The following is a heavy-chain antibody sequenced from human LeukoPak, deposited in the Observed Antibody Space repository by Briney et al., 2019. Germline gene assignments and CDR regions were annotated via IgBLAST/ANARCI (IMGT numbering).Heavy chain of an antibody. D-gene: IGHD1-26*01. CDR3: ARNIVGPRQVDY. CDR1: GASISSYY. V-gene: IGHV4-59*01. Sequence: SETLSLTCTVSGASISSYYWSWIRQPPGKGLEWIGDIYYSGSIKYNPSLKSRVTMSVDTSKSQFSLKLSSVTAADTAIYYCARNIVGPRQVDYWGQGTLVTVSS. J-gene: IGHJ4*02. CDR2: IYYSGSI.